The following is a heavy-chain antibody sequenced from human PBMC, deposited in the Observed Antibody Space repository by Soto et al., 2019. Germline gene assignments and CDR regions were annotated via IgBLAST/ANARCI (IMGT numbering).Heavy chain of an antibody. CDR3: ARISCSSTSCYRPFDY. V-gene: IGHV2-26*01. Sequence: QVTLKESGPVLVKPTEPLTLTCTVSGFSLSNARMGVSWIRQPPGKALEWLAHIFSNDEKSYSTSLKSRLTISKDTSKSQVVLTMTNMDPVDTATYYCARISCSSTSCYRPFDYWGQGTLVTVSS. CDR2: IFSNDEK. CDR1: GFSLSNARMG. D-gene: IGHD2-2*01. J-gene: IGHJ4*02.